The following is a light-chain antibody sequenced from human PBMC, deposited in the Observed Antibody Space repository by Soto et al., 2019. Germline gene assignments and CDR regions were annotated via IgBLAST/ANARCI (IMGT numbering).Light chain of an antibody. V-gene: IGLV2-14*01. Sequence: QSVLTQPASVSGSPGQSITISCTGTSSDIGGYDYVSWYQQRPGKAPKLMIYEVSDRPSGVSNRFSGSKSGNTASLTISGLQADDEADYYCASYASNNNYVFGTGTKVTVL. CDR2: EVS. J-gene: IGLJ1*01. CDR3: ASYASNNNYV. CDR1: SSDIGGYDY.